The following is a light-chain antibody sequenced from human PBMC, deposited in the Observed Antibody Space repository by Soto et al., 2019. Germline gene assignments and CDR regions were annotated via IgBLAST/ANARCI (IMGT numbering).Light chain of an antibody. J-gene: IGKJ1*01. Sequence: EIVLTQSPGTLSLSPGERATLSCRASQSVSSSYLAWYQQKPGQAPRLLIYGASSRATGIPDRFSGSGSGTEFTLTISSLQPEDSATYYCQQLNTYPPWTFGQGTKVDIK. V-gene: IGKV3-20*01. CDR2: GAS. CDR3: QQLNTYPPWT. CDR1: QSVSSSY.